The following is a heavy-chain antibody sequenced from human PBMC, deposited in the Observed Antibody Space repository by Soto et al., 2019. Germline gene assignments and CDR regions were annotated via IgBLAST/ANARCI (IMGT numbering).Heavy chain of an antibody. CDR2: MNPNSGST. V-gene: IGHV1-8*01. D-gene: IGHD3-10*01. CDR1: GNTFTSYD. Sequence: QVQLVQSGAEVKKPGASVKVSCKAPGNTFTSYDITWVRQATGQGLEWMGWMNPNSGSTGYAQKFQGRVTMTRNTSISTAYMELSSLRSEDTAVYYCAKVARRGGDWFDPWGQGTLVTVSS. CDR3: AKVARRGGDWFDP. J-gene: IGHJ5*02.